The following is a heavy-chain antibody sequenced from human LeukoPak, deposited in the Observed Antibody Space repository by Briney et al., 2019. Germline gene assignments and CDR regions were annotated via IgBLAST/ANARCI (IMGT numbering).Heavy chain of an antibody. V-gene: IGHV4-59*01. J-gene: IGHJ5*02. CDR2: IYYSGST. CDR3: ASSALSYYDSWSGNNWFDP. CDR1: GGSISSYY. Sequence: PSETLSLTCTVSGGSISSYYWSWIRQPPGKGLEWIGYIYYSGSTNYNPSLKSRVTISVDTSKNQFSLKLSSVTAADTAVYYCASSALSYYDSWSGNNWFDPWGQGTLVTVSS. D-gene: IGHD3-3*01.